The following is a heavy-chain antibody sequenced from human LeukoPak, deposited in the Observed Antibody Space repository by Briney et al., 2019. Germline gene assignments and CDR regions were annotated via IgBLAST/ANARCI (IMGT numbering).Heavy chain of an antibody. CDR1: GYTFTSYA. Sequence: RASVKVSCKASGYTFTSYAMNWVRQAPGQGLEWMGWINTNTGNPTYAQGFTGRFVFSLDTSVSTAYLQISSLKAEDTAVYYCARDNSWFGELLQPDAFDIWGQGTMVTVSS. V-gene: IGHV7-4-1*02. D-gene: IGHD3-10*01. CDR3: ARDNSWFGELLQPDAFDI. CDR2: INTNTGNP. J-gene: IGHJ3*02.